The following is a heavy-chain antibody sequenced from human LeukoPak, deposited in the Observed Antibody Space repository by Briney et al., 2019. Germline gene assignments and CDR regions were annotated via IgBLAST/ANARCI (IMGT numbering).Heavy chain of an antibody. J-gene: IGHJ4*02. CDR1: GFTFSSYS. CDR2: ISSSSSTI. Sequence: PGGSLRLSCAASGFTFSSYSMNWVRQAPGKGLEWVSYISSSSSTIYYADSVKGRFTISRDNAKNSLYLQMHNLRAEDTALYYCARGGYYDNSGASDYWGQGTLVTVSS. CDR3: ARGGYYDNSGASDY. D-gene: IGHD3-22*01. V-gene: IGHV3-48*04.